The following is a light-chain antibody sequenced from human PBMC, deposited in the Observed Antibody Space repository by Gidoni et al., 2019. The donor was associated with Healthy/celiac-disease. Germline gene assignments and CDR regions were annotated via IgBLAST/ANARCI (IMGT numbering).Light chain of an antibody. J-gene: IGKJ1*01. CDR3: QQYNSYWT. CDR2: KAS. V-gene: IGKV1-5*03. Sequence: DIQMTPSPSTLSASVGDRVTITCRASQSISSWLAWYQQKPGKAPKLLSYKASSLESGVPSRFSGSGSGTEFTLTISSLQPDDFATYYCQQYNSYWTFGQGTKVEIK. CDR1: QSISSW.